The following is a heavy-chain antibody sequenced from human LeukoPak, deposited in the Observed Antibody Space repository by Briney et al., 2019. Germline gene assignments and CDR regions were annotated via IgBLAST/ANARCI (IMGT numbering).Heavy chain of an antibody. V-gene: IGHV3-23*01. J-gene: IGHJ4*02. D-gene: IGHD3-10*01. CDR1: GFTFSSYA. CDR2: ISGSGGST. CDR3: AKSCWLGSGRSEIYYFDY. Sequence: GGSLRLSCAASGFTFSSYAMSWVRQAPGKGLEWVSAISGSGGSTYYADSAKGRFTISRDNSKNTLYLQMNSLRAEDTAVYYCAKSCWLGSGRSEIYYFDYWGQGTLVTVSS.